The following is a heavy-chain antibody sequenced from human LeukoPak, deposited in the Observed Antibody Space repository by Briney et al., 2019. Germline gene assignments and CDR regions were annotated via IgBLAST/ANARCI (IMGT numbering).Heavy chain of an antibody. D-gene: IGHD1-1*01. CDR3: ARVANERVGGVYYFDY. J-gene: IGHJ4*02. CDR2: IGSAGDT. V-gene: IGHV3-13*01. CDR1: GFTCSYYD. Sequence: GWALRLCCAPSGFTCSYYDMHWVRRATGKVLEWVSAIGSAGDTYYTGSVKGRFTISRENAKNSLYLQMNSLRAGDTAVYYCARVANERVGGVYYFDYWGQGTLVTVSS.